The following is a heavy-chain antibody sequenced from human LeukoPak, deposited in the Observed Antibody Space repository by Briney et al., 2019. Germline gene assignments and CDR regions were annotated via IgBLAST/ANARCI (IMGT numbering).Heavy chain of an antibody. V-gene: IGHV1-24*01. CDR3: ATPGTGTTPWRDSYYYYGMDV. CDR2: FDPEDGET. D-gene: IGHD3-10*01. CDR1: GYTFTSYG. Sequence: GASVKVSCKASGYTFTSYGISWVRQAPGKGLEWMGGFDPEDGETIYAQKFQGRVTMTEDTSTDTAYMELSSLRSEDTAVYYCATPGTGTTPWRDSYYYYGMDVWGHGTTVTVSS. J-gene: IGHJ6*02.